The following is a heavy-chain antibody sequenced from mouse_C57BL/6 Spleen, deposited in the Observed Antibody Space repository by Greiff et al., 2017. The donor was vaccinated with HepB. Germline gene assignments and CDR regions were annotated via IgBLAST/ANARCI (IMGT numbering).Heavy chain of an antibody. D-gene: IGHD4-1*01. CDR2: IDPENGDT. J-gene: IGHJ2*01. CDR3: TTDWHYFDY. V-gene: IGHV14-4*01. CDR1: GFNIKDDY. Sequence: VQLQQSGAELVRPGASVKLSCTASGFNIKDDYMHWVKQRPEQGLEWIGWIDPENGDTEYASKFQGKATITADTSSNTAYLQLSSLTSEDTAVYYCTTDWHYFDYWGQGTTLTVAS.